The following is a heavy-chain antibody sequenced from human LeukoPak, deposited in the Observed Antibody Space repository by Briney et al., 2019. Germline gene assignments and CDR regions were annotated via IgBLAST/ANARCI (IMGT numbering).Heavy chain of an antibody. J-gene: IGHJ4*02. D-gene: IGHD6-13*01. CDR1: GDTYTSSE. Sequence: ASVKDSCKASGDTYTSSEINWVRQAAGQGLEWMGWIYPNSGRTGYAQKFQGRVTMTANTSISTAYMELSSLRFDDTAVYYCARGRSGLAAAGTYDYWGQGTLITVSS. V-gene: IGHV1-8*01. CDR3: ARGRSGLAAAGTYDY. CDR2: IYPNSGRT.